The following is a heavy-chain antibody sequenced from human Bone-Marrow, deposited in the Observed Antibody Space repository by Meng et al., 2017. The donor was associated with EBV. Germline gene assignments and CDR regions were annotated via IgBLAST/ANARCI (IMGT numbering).Heavy chain of an antibody. CDR1: GFTFSSYW. CDR2: INSDGSST. D-gene: IGHD3-22*01. J-gene: IGHJ5*02. CDR3: AREGYYYDSSGYSRNWFDP. V-gene: IGHV3-74*01. Sequence: EVQLVESGGGLVQPGGSLRLSCAASGFTFSSYWMHWVRQAPGKGLVWVSGINSDGSSTSYADSVKGRFTISRDNAKNTLFLQMNSLRAEDTAVYYCAREGYYYDSSGYSRNWFDPWGQGTLVTVSS.